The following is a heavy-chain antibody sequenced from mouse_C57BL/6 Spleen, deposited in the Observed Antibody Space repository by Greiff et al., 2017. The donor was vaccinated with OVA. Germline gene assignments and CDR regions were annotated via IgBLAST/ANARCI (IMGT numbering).Heavy chain of an antibody. CDR2: ISDGGSYT. D-gene: IGHD5-1*01. CDR3: ARDDRTSPFAY. CDR1: GFTFSSYA. V-gene: IGHV5-4*01. Sequence: EVQLVESGGGLVKPGGSLKLSCAASGFTFSSYAMSWVSQTPEKRLEWVATISDGGSYTYYPDNVKGRFTISRDNAKNNLYLQMSHLKSEDTAMYYCARDDRTSPFAYWGQGTLVTVSA. J-gene: IGHJ3*01.